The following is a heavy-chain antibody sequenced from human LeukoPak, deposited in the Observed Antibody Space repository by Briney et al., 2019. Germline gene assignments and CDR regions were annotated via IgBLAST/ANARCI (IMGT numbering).Heavy chain of an antibody. D-gene: IGHD2-2*01. CDR2: IYYSGST. Sequence: PSETLSLTCTVSGGSISSGDYYWSWIRQPPGKGLEWIGYIYYSGSTYYNPSLKSRVTISVDTSKNQFSLKLSSVTAADTAVYYYARGDIVVVPAAPPIKFFDYWGQGTLVTVSS. V-gene: IGHV4-30-4*08. J-gene: IGHJ4*02. CDR1: GGSISSGDYY. CDR3: ARGDIVVVPAAPPIKFFDY.